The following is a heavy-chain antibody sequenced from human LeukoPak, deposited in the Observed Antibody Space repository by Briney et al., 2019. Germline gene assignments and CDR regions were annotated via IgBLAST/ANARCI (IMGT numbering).Heavy chain of an antibody. V-gene: IGHV3-43*02. D-gene: IGHD3-10*01. CDR2: ISGDGGST. CDR1: GFTFDDYD. CDR3: AKDHQGSEGYFDY. Sequence: GGSLRLSCAASGFTFDDYDMLGVRQAPGKGLEWVSLISGDGGSTYYADSVKGRFTISRDNSKNSLYLQMNSLRTEDTALYYCAKDHQGSEGYFDYWGQGTLVTVSS. J-gene: IGHJ4*02.